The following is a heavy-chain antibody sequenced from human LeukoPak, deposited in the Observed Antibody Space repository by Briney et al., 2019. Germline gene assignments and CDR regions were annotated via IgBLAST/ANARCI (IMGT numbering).Heavy chain of an antibody. CDR1: GFTFSSYS. D-gene: IGHD5-24*01. CDR3: AKAGRWLQNTALYYFDY. Sequence: GGSLRLSCAASGFTFSSYSMNWVRQAPGKGLEWVSYISSSSSTIYYADSVKGRFTISRDNSKNTLYLQMNSLRAEDTAVYYCAKAGRWLQNTALYYFDYWGQGTLVTVSS. CDR2: ISSSSSTI. J-gene: IGHJ4*02. V-gene: IGHV3-48*01.